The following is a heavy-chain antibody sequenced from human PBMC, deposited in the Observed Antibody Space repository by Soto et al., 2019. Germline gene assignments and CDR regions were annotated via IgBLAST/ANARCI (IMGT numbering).Heavy chain of an antibody. V-gene: IGHV3-53*01. CDR3: ARPLRIVGATEAFDM. CDR2: MYTEDNT. Sequence: GALRLSCEAPGFSVSRKYLSWGCQTPGQGLEWVSVMYTEDNTYYADSVKGRFTISRDNSKNTLYLPMNNLRAEDTAVYYCARPLRIVGATEAFDMWGHGKMVT. D-gene: IGHD1-26*01. J-gene: IGHJ3*02. CDR1: GFSVSRKY.